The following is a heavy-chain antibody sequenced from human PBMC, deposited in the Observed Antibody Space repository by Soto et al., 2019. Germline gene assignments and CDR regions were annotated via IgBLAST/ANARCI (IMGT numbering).Heavy chain of an antibody. V-gene: IGHV1-18*04. D-gene: IGHD2-15*01. J-gene: IGHJ6*02. CDR2: ISAYNDNT. Sequence: QVQLVQSGTEVKKPGASVKVSCKASGYTFTSYGISWVRQAPGQGLEWMGWISAYNDNTIYTQKHQGRVTMTTDTSTSTAYMELRSLRSDDTAVYYCARGVDCSGGSCFSFYYYYYGFAVWGQGTTLTVSS. CDR3: ARGVDCSGGSCFSFYYYYYGFAV. CDR1: GYTFTSYG.